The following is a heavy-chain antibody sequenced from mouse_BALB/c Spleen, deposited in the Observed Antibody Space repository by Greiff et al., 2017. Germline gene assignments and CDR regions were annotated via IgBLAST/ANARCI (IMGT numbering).Heavy chain of an antibody. D-gene: IGHD2-14*01. CDR2: IDPENGNT. V-gene: IGHV14-1*02. CDR3: ARGDYRYDGFAY. CDR1: GFNIKDYY. Sequence: EVKLMESGAELVRPGALVKLSCKASGFNIKDYYMHWVKQRPEQGLEWIGWIDPENGNTIYDPKFQGKASITADTSSNTAYLQLSSLTSEDTAVYYCARGDYRYDGFAYWGQGTLVTVSA. J-gene: IGHJ3*01.